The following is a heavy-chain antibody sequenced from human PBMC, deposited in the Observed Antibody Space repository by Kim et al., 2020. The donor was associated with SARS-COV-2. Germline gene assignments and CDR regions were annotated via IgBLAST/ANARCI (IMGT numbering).Heavy chain of an antibody. D-gene: IGHD1-26*01. V-gene: IGHV3-23*01. Sequence: GGSLRLSCAASGFTFGNFAMSWVRQAPGKGLEWVSTINGGGGSTYYADSVKGRFTISRDNSKNTLYLQMNSLRADDTAVYYFAKLSLREPRDVWGQGTTVTVSS. CDR1: GFTFGNFA. CDR2: INGGGGST. J-gene: IGHJ6*02. CDR3: AKLSLREPRDV.